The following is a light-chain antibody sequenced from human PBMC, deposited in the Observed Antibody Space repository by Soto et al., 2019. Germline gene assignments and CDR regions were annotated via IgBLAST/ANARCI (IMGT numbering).Light chain of an antibody. Sequence: EIVLPQSPPTLSLSPGERATLSCRARQSVSSYLAWYQQKPGQAPRLLIYDASNRATGIPARFSGGGSGTDFTLTISSLEPEDAAVYYCQQRHMWPITFGQGTRLEIK. J-gene: IGKJ5*01. CDR3: QQRHMWPIT. CDR2: DAS. CDR1: QSVSSY. V-gene: IGKV3-11*01.